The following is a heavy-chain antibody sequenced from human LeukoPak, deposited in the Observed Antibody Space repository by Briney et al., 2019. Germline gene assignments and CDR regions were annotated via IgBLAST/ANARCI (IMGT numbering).Heavy chain of an antibody. J-gene: IGHJ4*02. D-gene: IGHD2-15*01. CDR2: IRYDGSNK. CDR3: AKDHRYCSGGSCYGADY. Sequence: PGGSLRLSCGASGFSFSSYGMNWVRQAPRKGLEWVAFIRYDGSNKYYADSVKGRFTISRDDSKNTLYLQMNSLRPEDTAVYYCAKDHRYCSGGSCYGADYWGQGTLVTVSS. V-gene: IGHV3-30*02. CDR1: GFSFSSYG.